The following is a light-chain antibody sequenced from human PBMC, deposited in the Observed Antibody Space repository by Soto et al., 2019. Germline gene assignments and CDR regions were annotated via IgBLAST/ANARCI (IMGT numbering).Light chain of an antibody. CDR2: EVY. J-gene: IGLJ2*01. V-gene: IGLV2-8*01. CDR1: SSDVGGYNY. Sequence: QSALTQPPSASGSPGQSVTISCTGTSSDVGGYNYVSWYQHHPDKAPKLIIYEVYKRPSGVPDRFSGSKSGNTASLTVSGLQAEDEAEYYCSSYAASDRFVVFGGVTKLTVL. CDR3: SSYAASDRFVV.